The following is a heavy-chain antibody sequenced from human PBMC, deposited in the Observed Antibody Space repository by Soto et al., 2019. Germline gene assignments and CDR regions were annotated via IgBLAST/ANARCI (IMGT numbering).Heavy chain of an antibody. J-gene: IGHJ4*02. CDR3: ARDSTLGTYFDS. CDR1: GGSISSYY. CDR2: IYYSGST. D-gene: IGHD1-1*01. Sequence: QVQLQESGPGLVKPSETLSLTCTVSGGSISSYYWSWIRQPPGKGLEWIGNIYYSGSTKYNPSLKSRVTISVDTSKNQFSLKLSYVTAADTAVYYCARDSTLGTYFDSWGQGTLVTVSS. V-gene: IGHV4-59*01.